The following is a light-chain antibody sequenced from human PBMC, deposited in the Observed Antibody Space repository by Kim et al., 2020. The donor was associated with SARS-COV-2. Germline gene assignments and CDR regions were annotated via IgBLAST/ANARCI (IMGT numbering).Light chain of an antibody. Sequence: SYELTQPPSVSVSPGQTASITCSGDKLGDKHACWYQQKPGQSPVLVIYQDNKRPSGIPERFSGSNSGNTATLTISGTQAMAEADYYCESWDTSTTYVFG. V-gene: IGLV3-1*01. CDR2: QDN. CDR1: KLGDKH. J-gene: IGLJ1*01. CDR3: ESWDTSTTYV.